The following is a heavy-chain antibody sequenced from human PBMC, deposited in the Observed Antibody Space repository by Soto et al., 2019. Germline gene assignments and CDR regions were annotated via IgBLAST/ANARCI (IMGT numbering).Heavy chain of an antibody. CDR1: GYTFTSYG. CDR2: ISAYSGKT. CDR3: ARDPDSSGYYYFDY. Sequence: GASVKVSCKASGYTFTSYGISWVRQAPGQGLEWMGWISAYSGKTNYARKLQGRVTMTTDTSTSTAYMEVRSLTSDDMAVYYCARDPDSSGYYYFDYWGQGTLVTVSS. D-gene: IGHD3-22*01. V-gene: IGHV1-18*03. J-gene: IGHJ4*02.